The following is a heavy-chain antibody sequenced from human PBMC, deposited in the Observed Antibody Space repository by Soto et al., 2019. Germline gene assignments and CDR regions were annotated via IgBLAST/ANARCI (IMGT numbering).Heavy chain of an antibody. CDR2: INSDGTST. CDR3: ARDRWELLTKYYYGMDV. Sequence: GGSLRLSCAASGFTFSTYWMDWVRQAPGKGLVWVSHINSDGTSTNYADSVMGRFTISRDNTKKTLYLQMNSLRDEDTAVYYCARDRWELLTKYYYGMDVWGQGTTVTVSS. D-gene: IGHD1-26*01. J-gene: IGHJ6*02. V-gene: IGHV3-74*01. CDR1: GFTFSTYW.